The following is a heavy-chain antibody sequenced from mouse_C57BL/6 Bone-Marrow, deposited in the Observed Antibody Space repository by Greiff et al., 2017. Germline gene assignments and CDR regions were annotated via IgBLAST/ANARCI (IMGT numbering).Heavy chain of an antibody. Sequence: QVQLQQPGAELVKPGASVKLSCKASGYTFTSYWMHWVKQRPGLGLEWIGRIDPNSGCTKYNEKFKSKATLTVDKPSSTAYMQLSSLTSEDSAVYYGARYGDYDGYWGQGTTLTVSS. CDR3: ARYGDYDGY. CDR2: IDPNSGCT. V-gene: IGHV1-72*01. J-gene: IGHJ2*01. D-gene: IGHD2-4*01. CDR1: GYTFTSYW.